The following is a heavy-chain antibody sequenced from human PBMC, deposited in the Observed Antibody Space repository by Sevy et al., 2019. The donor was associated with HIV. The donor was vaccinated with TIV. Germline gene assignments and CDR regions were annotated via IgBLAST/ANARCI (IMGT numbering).Heavy chain of an antibody. CDR2: IKQNGSEK. CDR3: VRDLGYSTRGFDY. CDR1: GFTFSSYW. J-gene: IGHJ4*02. Sequence: GGSLRLSCAASGFTFSSYWMSWVRQAPGKGLEWVANIKQNGSEKYYVDSVKGRFTISRDNTKNSLYLQINSLRAEDTAVYYCVRDLGYSTRGFDYWGQGTLVTVSS. D-gene: IGHD6-13*01. V-gene: IGHV3-7*03.